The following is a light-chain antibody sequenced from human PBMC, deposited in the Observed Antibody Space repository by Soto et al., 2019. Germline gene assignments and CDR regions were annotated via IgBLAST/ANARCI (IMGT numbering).Light chain of an antibody. V-gene: IGKV1-27*01. Sequence: DIQMTQSPSSLSASVGDRVTITCRASQGISNYLAWYQQKPGKVPKLLIYAASTLQSGVPSRFSGSGSGTESTITISSLQPEDVAADYGKNYNSAQSAFGQGTKLEIK. CDR1: QGISNY. CDR2: AAS. CDR3: KNYNSAQSA. J-gene: IGKJ2*01.